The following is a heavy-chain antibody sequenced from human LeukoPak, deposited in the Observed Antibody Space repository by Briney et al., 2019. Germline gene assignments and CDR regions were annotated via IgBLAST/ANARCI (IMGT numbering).Heavy chain of an antibody. D-gene: IGHD3/OR15-3a*01. CDR1: GYTLTELS. CDR2: FDPEDGET. Sequence: ASVKVSCKVSGYTLTELSMHWVRQAPGKGLEWMGGFDPEDGETIYAQKFQGRVTMTEDTSTDTAYMELSSLRSEDTAVYYCATGVGWLLAHQMSYYYYGMDVWGQGTTVTVSS. V-gene: IGHV1-24*01. CDR3: ATGVGWLLAHQMSYYYYGMDV. J-gene: IGHJ6*02.